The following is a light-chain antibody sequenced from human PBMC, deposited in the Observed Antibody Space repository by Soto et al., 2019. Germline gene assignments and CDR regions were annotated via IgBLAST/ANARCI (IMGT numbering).Light chain of an antibody. Sequence: QSALTQPASVSGSPGQSITISCTGSRSDVGGYNSVSWYQQHPDKAPQLMIFDVSNRPSGISDRFSGSKSGNTASLTISGLQAEDEADYYCSSYTSTNTLVFGGGTKVTVL. V-gene: IGLV2-14*03. CDR3: SSYTSTNTLV. CDR1: RSDVGGYNS. J-gene: IGLJ2*01. CDR2: DVS.